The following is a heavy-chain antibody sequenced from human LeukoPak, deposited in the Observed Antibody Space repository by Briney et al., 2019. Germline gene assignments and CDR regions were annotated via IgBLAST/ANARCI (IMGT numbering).Heavy chain of an antibody. V-gene: IGHV3-13*01. CDR2: IGTAGDT. D-gene: IGHD2-8*02. CDR1: GFTFSSYD. Sequence: PGGSLRLSCAASGFTFSSYDMHWVRQATGKGLEWVSAIGTAGDTYYPGSVKGRFTISRENAKNSLYLQMNSLRAGDTAVYYCARVAAGGYYYGMDVWGQGATVTVSS. CDR3: ARVAAGGYYYGMDV. J-gene: IGHJ6*02.